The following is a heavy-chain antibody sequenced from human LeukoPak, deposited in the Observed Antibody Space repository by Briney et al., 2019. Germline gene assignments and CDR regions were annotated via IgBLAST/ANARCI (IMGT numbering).Heavy chain of an antibody. D-gene: IGHD1-26*01. CDR2: IRYDGSNK. Sequence: PGGSLRLSCAASGFTFSSYGMHWVRQAPGKGLEWVAFIRYDGSNKYYADSVKGRFTISRDNSKNTLYLQMNSLRAEDTAVYYCAKDMVKLSGSYSVGFDYWGQGTLVTVSS. CDR3: AKDMVKLSGSYSVGFDY. V-gene: IGHV3-30*02. J-gene: IGHJ4*02. CDR1: GFTFSSYG.